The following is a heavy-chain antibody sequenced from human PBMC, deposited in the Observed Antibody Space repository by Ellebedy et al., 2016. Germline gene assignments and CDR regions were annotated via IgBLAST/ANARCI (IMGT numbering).Heavy chain of an antibody. D-gene: IGHD1-14*01. Sequence: GESLKISYVVSGFTLSSSGIHWVRQAPGTGLEWVAFISNDGTNEYYADTVKGRFTISRDNSKNTLYLQMNNLRAEDTAVYYCARGNGVPGPEPLDYWGQGTLVTVSS. CDR2: ISNDGTNE. CDR3: ARGNGVPGPEPLDY. J-gene: IGHJ4*02. V-gene: IGHV3-30*03. CDR1: GFTLSSSG.